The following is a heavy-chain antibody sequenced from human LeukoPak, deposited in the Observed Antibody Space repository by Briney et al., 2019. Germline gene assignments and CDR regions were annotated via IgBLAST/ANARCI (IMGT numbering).Heavy chain of an antibody. D-gene: IGHD4-17*01. J-gene: IGHJ4*02. CDR1: GLTVSSNY. V-gene: IGHV3-66*02. CDR3: ARSRGLRFDY. CDR2: IYSGGST. Sequence: GGSLRLSCAASGLTVSSNYMSWVRQAPGKGLEWVSVIYSGGSTYYSDSVKGRFTISRDNSKNTLCLQMSSLRAEDTAVYYCARSRGLRFDYWGQGTLVTVSS.